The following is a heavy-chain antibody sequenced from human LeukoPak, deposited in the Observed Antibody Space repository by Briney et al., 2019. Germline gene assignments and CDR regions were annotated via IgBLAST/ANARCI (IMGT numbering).Heavy chain of an antibody. J-gene: IGHJ3*02. D-gene: IGHD3-22*01. CDR3: ARTPNQYYYDSSGYPYDAFDI. CDR1: GGSISSSSFY. Sequence: SETLSLTCTVSGGSISSSSFYWGWIRQPPGKGLEWIASIYYSGSTNYNPSLKSRVTISVDTSKNQFSLKLSSVTAADTAVYYCARTPNQYYYDSSGYPYDAFDIWGQGTMVTVSS. CDR2: IYYSGST. V-gene: IGHV4-39*07.